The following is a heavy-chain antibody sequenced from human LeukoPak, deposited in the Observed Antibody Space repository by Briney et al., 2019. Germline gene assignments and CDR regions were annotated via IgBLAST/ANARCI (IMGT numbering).Heavy chain of an antibody. CDR1: GGSISSSSYY. J-gene: IGHJ4*02. CDR2: IYYSGST. D-gene: IGHD3-10*01. CDR3: ARVTLLWFGELLYYFDY. V-gene: IGHV4-39*07. Sequence: SETLSLTCTVSGGSISSSSYYWGWIRQPPGKGLEWIGSIYYSGSTYYNPSLKSRVTISVDTSKNQFSLKLSSVTAADTAVYYCARVTLLWFGELLYYFDYWGQGTLVTVSS.